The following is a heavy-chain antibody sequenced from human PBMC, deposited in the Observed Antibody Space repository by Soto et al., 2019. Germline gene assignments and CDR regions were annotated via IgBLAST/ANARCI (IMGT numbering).Heavy chain of an antibody. V-gene: IGHV3-23*01. Sequence: GGSLRLSCAASGFTFSSYAMSWVRQAPGKGLEWVSAISGSGGSTYYADSVKGRFTISRDNSKNTLYLQMNSLRAEDTAVYYGAKILGDAWGYYYYYMDVWGKGTTVTVSS. D-gene: IGHD3-16*01. CDR3: AKILGDAWGYYYYYMDV. J-gene: IGHJ6*03. CDR2: ISGSGGST. CDR1: GFTFSSYA.